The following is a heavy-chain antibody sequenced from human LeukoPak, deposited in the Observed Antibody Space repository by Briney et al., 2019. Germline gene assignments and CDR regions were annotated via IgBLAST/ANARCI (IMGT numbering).Heavy chain of an antibody. CDR3: ARHGEPYYYDSSGYYFDY. CDR2: IYHSGST. J-gene: IGHJ4*02. V-gene: IGHV4-38-2*02. CDR1: GYSISSGYY. Sequence: SETLSLTCTVSGYSISSGYYWGWIRQPPGKGLEWIGSIYHSGSTYYNPSLKSRVTMSVDTSKNQFSLKLSSVTAADTAVYYCARHGEPYYYDSSGYYFDYWGQGTLVTVSS. D-gene: IGHD3-22*01.